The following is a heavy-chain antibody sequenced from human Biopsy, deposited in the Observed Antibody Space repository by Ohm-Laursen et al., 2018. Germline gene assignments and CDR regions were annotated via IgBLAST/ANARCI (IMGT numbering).Heavy chain of an antibody. CDR3: ARDPIVGSKADGMDV. CDR2: IWYDGSNE. CDR1: GFTFSVYA. J-gene: IGHJ6*02. D-gene: IGHD1-26*01. Sequence: RSLRLSCTASGFTFSVYAMHWVRQVPGKGLEWVSIIWYDGSNEYYADSVKGRFTISRDNSKNTVFLQMSSLRAEDTGVYYCARDPIVGSKADGMDVWGQGTTVTVSS. V-gene: IGHV3-33*01.